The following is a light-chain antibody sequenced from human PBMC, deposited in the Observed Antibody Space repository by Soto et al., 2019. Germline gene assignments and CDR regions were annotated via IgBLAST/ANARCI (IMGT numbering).Light chain of an antibody. J-gene: IGKJ4*01. Sequence: EIVLTQSPATLSLSPGRRATLSCRASLSVSSSLAWYRQKPGQALRLLIYDASNRATGIPARFSGSGSGTEFNLTICSLEPEDFAVYYCQQRSNWLTFGGGTKVEIK. CDR1: LSVSSS. CDR2: DAS. CDR3: QQRSNWLT. V-gene: IGKV3-11*01.